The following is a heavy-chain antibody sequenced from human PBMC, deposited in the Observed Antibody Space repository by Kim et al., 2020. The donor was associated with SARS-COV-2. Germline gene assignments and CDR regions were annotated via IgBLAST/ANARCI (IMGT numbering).Heavy chain of an antibody. CDR2: IRSKTNSYAT. CDR3: TSVPATTFAFRDAFD. Sequence: GGSLRLSCAASGFTFSGSAIHWVRQASGKGLAWVGRIRSKTNSYATAYAASVRGRFTISRDDSKNTAYLQMNNLKTEATAEYYCTSVPATTFAFRDAFD. V-gene: IGHV3-73*01. D-gene: IGHD1-1*01. J-gene: IGHJ3*02. CDR1: GFTFSGSA.